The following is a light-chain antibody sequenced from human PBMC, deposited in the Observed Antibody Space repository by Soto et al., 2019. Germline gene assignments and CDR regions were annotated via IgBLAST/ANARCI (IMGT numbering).Light chain of an antibody. V-gene: IGKV3-11*01. CDR1: QSISSH. CDR3: QQRINWPLT. Sequence: EIVLTQSPATLSLSPGERATLSCRASQSISSHLAWYQQKPSQAPRLLIYGASNRATGIPARFSGRGSGTDFTLTISSLEPEDFAVYYCQQRINWPLTFGGGTKVEIK. CDR2: GAS. J-gene: IGKJ4*01.